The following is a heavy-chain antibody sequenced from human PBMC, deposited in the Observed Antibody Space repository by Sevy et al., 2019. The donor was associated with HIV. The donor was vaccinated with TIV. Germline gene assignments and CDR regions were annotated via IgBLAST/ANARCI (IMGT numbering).Heavy chain of an antibody. V-gene: IGHV1-46*03. CDR2: INPSGGST. J-gene: IGHJ6*02. D-gene: IGHD6-13*01. CDR1: GYTFTSYY. CDR3: AREDVFIAAAGVTTAGMDV. Sequence: SAVKVSCKASGYTFTSYYMHWVRQAPGQGLEWMGIINPSGGSTSYAQKFQDRVTMTRDTSTSTGYMELSSLRSEDTAAYHCAREDVFIAAAGVTTAGMDVWGQGTLVTVSS.